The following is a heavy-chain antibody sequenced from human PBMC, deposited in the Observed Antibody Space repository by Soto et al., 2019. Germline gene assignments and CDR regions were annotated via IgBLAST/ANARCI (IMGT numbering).Heavy chain of an antibody. Sequence: GGSLRLSCAASGFTFSSYGMHWVRQAPGKGLEWVAVIWYDGSNKYYADSVKGRFTISRDNSKNTLYLQMNSLRAEDTAVYYCATGFSPRSRFGELLNYYYYMDVWGKGTTVTVSS. CDR3: ATGFSPRSRFGELLNYYYYMDV. D-gene: IGHD3-10*01. CDR1: GFTFSSYG. J-gene: IGHJ6*03. V-gene: IGHV3-33*01. CDR2: IWYDGSNK.